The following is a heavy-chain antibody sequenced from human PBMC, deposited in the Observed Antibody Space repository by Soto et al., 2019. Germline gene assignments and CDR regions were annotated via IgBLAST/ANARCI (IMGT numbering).Heavy chain of an antibody. CDR1: GASIGSGGYY. CDR3: GRSPGYYSDY. CDR2: IYYSGIT. V-gene: IGHV4-31*03. J-gene: IGHJ4*02. Sequence: PSETLSLTCPVSGASIGSGGYYWSWIRQHPGKGLEWIGYIYYSGITYYNPSLKSRVTISVDTSKNQFSLKLSSVTAADTAVYYCGRSPGYYSDYWGQGTLVTVPS.